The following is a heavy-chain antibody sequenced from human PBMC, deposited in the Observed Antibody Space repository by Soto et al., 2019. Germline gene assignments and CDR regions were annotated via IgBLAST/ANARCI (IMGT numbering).Heavy chain of an antibody. J-gene: IGHJ4*02. CDR2: ITGTGVSI. CDR1: GFSFSGFA. D-gene: IGHD6-6*01. V-gene: IGHV3-23*01. CDR3: AQDSIPYSSSYDLDH. Sequence: EVQLLESGGGLVQPGGSLRLSCVASGFSFSGFAMSWVRQAPGKGLGWVSSITGTGVSIYYADSVRGRFTISRDNSKNTLYLQMSSLRAEDTARYYCAQDSIPYSSSYDLDHWGRGALVTLSS.